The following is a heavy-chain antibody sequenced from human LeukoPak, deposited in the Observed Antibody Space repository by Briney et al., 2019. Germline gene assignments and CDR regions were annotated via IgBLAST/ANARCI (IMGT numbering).Heavy chain of an antibody. CDR1: GYSISSGYY. CDR3: ARLSSYFNY. J-gene: IGHJ4*02. V-gene: IGHV4-38-2*02. D-gene: IGHD2-15*01. CDR2: IYHSGGT. Sequence: SETLSLTCTVSGYSISSGYYWGWVRQPPGKGLEWIGSIYHSGGTYYNPSLKSRVTISVDTSKNQFSLKLSSVTAADTAVYYCARLSSYFNYWGQGTLVTVSS.